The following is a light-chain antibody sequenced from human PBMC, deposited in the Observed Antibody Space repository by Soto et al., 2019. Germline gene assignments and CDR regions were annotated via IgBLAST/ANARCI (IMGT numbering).Light chain of an antibody. Sequence: DIQMTQSPSSLSASVGDRVTVSCQASQDISNYLNWYQQKPGKAPKLLIFDASNLETGVPSRFSGSGSGTDFSFTISSLQPEDIATYYCQQYENFPLTFGGGTKVDIK. J-gene: IGKJ4*01. V-gene: IGKV1-33*01. CDR2: DAS. CDR3: QQYENFPLT. CDR1: QDISNY.